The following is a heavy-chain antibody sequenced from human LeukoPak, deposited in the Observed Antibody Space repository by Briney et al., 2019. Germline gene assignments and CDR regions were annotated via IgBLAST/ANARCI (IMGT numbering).Heavy chain of an antibody. CDR2: IYHSGST. CDR1: GYSISSGYY. Sequence: SETLSLTCTVSGYSISSGYYWGWIRQPPGKGLEWIGSIYHSGSTYYNPSLKSRVTISVDTSKNQFSLKLSSVTAADTAVYYCARVSKVPLSPPFDYWGQGTLVTVSS. J-gene: IGHJ4*02. D-gene: IGHD2-2*01. V-gene: IGHV4-38-2*02. CDR3: ARVSKVPLSPPFDY.